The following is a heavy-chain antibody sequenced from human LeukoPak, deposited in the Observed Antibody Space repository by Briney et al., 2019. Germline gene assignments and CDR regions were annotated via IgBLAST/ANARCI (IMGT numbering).Heavy chain of an antibody. Sequence: GGSLRLSCAASGFTFSSYAMSWVRQAPGKGLEWVSAISGSGGSTYYADSVKGRFTISRDNSKNTLYLQMNSLRAEDTAVYYCAKAPAYYDFWSSWFDYWGQGTLVTVSS. CDR3: AKAPAYYDFWSSWFDY. J-gene: IGHJ4*02. CDR2: ISGSGGST. D-gene: IGHD3-3*01. V-gene: IGHV3-23*01. CDR1: GFTFSSYA.